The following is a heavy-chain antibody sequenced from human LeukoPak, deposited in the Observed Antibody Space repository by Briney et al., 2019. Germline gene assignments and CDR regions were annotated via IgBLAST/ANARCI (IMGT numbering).Heavy chain of an antibody. Sequence: GGSLRLSCAASGFTFSSYAMSWLRQAQGKGLEWVSAISVSGGSTYYADSVKGRFTISRDNSKNTLYLQMNSLRAEDTAVYYCATVAAGVDYWRQGTLVTVSS. CDR2: ISVSGGST. CDR3: ATVAAGVDY. CDR1: GFTFSSYA. D-gene: IGHD6-13*01. J-gene: IGHJ4*02. V-gene: IGHV3-23*01.